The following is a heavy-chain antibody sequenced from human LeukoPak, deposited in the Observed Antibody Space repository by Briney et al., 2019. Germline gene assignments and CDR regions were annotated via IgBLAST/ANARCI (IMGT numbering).Heavy chain of an antibody. Sequence: ASVKVSCKASGYTFTNYGISWVRQAPGQGLEWMGWISAYNRNTNYAQKLQGRVTMTTDTSTSTAYMELRSLRSDDTAVYYCARDRFPGITTIVVITPTIDYWGQGTLVTVSS. V-gene: IGHV1-18*01. D-gene: IGHD3-22*01. CDR2: ISAYNRNT. J-gene: IGHJ4*02. CDR1: GYTFTNYG. CDR3: ARDRFPGITTIVVITPTIDY.